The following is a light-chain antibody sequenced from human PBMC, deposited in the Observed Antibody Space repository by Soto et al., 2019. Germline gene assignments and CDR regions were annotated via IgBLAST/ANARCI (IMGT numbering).Light chain of an antibody. CDR2: DAS. CDR3: QQRSNWPRT. V-gene: IGKV3-11*01. J-gene: IGKJ1*01. CDR1: QSVSSY. Sequence: EVVLTQSPDILSLSPGERATLSCRASQSVSSYLGWYQQKPGQSPRLLIYDASNRATGIPARFSGSGSGTDFTLTISSLEPEDFAVYYCQQRSNWPRTFGQGTAVEI.